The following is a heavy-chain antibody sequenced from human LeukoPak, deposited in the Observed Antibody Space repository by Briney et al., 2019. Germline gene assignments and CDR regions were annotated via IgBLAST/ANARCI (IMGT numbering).Heavy chain of an antibody. J-gene: IGHJ4*02. CDR2: ISSSSSPI. CDR3: AKEAGRDFDY. CDR1: GFTFRSFS. V-gene: IGHV3-48*04. Sequence: PGGSLRLSCAASGFTFRSFSMTWVRQTPGKGLEWISYISSSSSPIYYADSVKGRFTISRDNAKNSLYLQMNSLRAEDTAVYYCAKEAGRDFDYWGQGALVTVSS. D-gene: IGHD6-25*01.